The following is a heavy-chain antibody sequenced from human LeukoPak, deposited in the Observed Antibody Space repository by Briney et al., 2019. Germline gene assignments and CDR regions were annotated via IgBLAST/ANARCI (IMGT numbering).Heavy chain of an antibody. V-gene: IGHV3-23*01. Sequence: ETLSLTCTVSGGSISSISYQWGWIRQPPGKGLEWVSAITGSGGSTYYADSVKGRFTISRDNSKNTLYLQINSLGVEDTAVYYCARDQLGAVLYFDYWGQGALVTVSS. CDR2: ITGSGGST. CDR3: ARDQLGAVLYFDY. J-gene: IGHJ4*02. CDR1: GGSISSISY. D-gene: IGHD1-1*01.